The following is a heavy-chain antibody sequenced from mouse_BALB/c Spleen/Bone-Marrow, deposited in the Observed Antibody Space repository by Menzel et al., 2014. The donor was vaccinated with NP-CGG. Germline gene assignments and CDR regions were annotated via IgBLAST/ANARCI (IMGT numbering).Heavy chain of an antibody. Sequence: EVKLVESGAELVKPGASVKLSCTASGFNIKDTYMHWVKQRPEQGLEWIGRIDPANGNTKYDPKFQGKVTITADTSSNTAYLQLSSLTSEDTAVYYCARSRDYGSSYYAMDYWGQGTSVTVSS. CDR1: GFNIKDTY. CDR2: IDPANGNT. D-gene: IGHD1-1*01. CDR3: ARSRDYGSSYYAMDY. V-gene: IGHV14-3*02. J-gene: IGHJ4*01.